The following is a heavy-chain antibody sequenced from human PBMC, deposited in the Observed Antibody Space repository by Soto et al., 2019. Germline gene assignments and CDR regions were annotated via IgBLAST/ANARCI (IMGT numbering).Heavy chain of an antibody. CDR2: IRNKAHSYST. CDR1: GFTFSSYA. Sequence: GGSLRLSCAASGFTFSSYAMSWVRQAPGKGLEWVGRIRNKAHSYSTTYAASVKGRFTFSRDDSKNSVYLQMNSLKTEDTAVYYCAREGVAPYYYYGMDVWGQGTPVTVSS. CDR3: AREGVAPYYYYGMDV. D-gene: IGHD5-12*01. V-gene: IGHV3-72*01. J-gene: IGHJ6*02.